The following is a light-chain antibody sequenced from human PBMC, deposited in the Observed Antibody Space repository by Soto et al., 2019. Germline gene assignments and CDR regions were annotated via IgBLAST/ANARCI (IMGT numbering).Light chain of an antibody. CDR2: DAS. CDR1: QDITTY. Sequence: DVQLTQSPSSLSASVGDRVTITCQASQDITTYLHWYQQTPGKAPKLLISDASSLAPGVPSRFSGSGSVTDFSFTISILQPEDSGIYYCQQYYDLPPLTFGGG. V-gene: IGKV1-33*01. CDR3: QQYYDLPPLT. J-gene: IGKJ4*01.